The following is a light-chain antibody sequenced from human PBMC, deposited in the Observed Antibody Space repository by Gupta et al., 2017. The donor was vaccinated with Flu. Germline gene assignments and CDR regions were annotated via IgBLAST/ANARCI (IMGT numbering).Light chain of an antibody. CDR3: QQLSNYPRT. J-gene: IGKJ1*01. CDR2: AAF. CDR1: QDISSY. V-gene: IGKV1-9*01. Sequence: DIQPTEPPSFLSASVGDRVSITCRASQDISSYLAWYQQKPGEAPKLLIYAAFILQSGVPSRFSGSGSRTEFTLTISSLQPEDFATYYCQQLSNYPRTFGRGTKVEIK.